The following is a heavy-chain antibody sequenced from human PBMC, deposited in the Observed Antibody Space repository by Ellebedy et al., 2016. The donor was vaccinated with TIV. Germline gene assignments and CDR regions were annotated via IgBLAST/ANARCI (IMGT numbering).Heavy chain of an antibody. CDR1: GLTFSSYS. V-gene: IGHV3-21*01. J-gene: IGHJ6*03. Sequence: GESLKISCAASGLTFSSYSMNWVRQAPGKGLEWVSCITTDSTYIYYADSVKGRFIISRDNAENALYLQMNGLRVEDTAVYYCATASGYALPYYYMDVWGKGTTVTVSS. CDR2: ITTDSTYI. CDR3: ATASGYALPYYYMDV. D-gene: IGHD5-12*01.